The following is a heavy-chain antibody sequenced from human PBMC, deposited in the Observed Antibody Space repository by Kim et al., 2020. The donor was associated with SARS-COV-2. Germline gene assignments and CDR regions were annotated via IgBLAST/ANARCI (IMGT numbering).Heavy chain of an antibody. V-gene: IGHV3-23*03. CDR3: VKGTGFILGSDSTYNLDV. CDR1: GFTFWGYT. D-gene: IGHD3-22*01. Sequence: GGSLRLSCAASGFTFWGYTMNWVRQAPGKGLEWVSLFYGGADATRYADSVKGRFTISRDNSKSTLYLQMTTLRVEDTAVYYCVKGTGFILGSDSTYNLDVGGQGTTVLVSS. J-gene: IGHJ6*02. CDR2: FYGGADAT.